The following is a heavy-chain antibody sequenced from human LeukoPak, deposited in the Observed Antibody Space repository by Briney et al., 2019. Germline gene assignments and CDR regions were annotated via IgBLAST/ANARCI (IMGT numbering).Heavy chain of an antibody. CDR1: GFTFSSYS. CDR2: ISSSSSYI. D-gene: IGHD3-22*01. CDR3: ARDHSPDDSSGYYYSHWFDP. V-gene: IGHV3-21*01. J-gene: IGHJ5*02. Sequence: TGGSLRLSCAASGFTFSSYSMNWVRQAPGKGLEWVSSISSSSSYIYYADSVKGRFTISRDNAKNSLYLQMNSLRDEDTAVYYCARDHSPDDSSGYYYSHWFDPWGQGTLVTVSS.